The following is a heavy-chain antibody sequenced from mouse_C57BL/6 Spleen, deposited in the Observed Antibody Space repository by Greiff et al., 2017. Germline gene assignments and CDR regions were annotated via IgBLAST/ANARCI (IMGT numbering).Heavy chain of an antibody. D-gene: IGHD1-1*01. CDR3: ASQGVNYAGSPYAMDY. CDR2: IDPSDSST. CDR1: GYTFTSYW. J-gene: IGHJ4*01. Sequence: QVQLQQPGAELVKPGASVKLSCKASGYTFTSYWMQWVKQRPGQGLEWIGEIDPSDSSTNYNQKFKGKATLTVDPSSSTAYMQLSSLTSEDSAVYSCASQGVNYAGSPYAMDYWGQGTSVTVSS. V-gene: IGHV1-50*01.